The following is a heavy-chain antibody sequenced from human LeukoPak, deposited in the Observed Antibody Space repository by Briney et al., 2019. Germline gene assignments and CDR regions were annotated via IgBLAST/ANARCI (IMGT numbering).Heavy chain of an antibody. J-gene: IGHJ4*02. Sequence: PSETLSLTCTVSGGSISSYYWSWIRQPPGKGLEWIGYIYYSGSTNYNPSLKSRATISVDTSKNQFSLKLSSVTAADTAVYYCARERIDGSGSYSQFDYWGQGTLVTVSS. V-gene: IGHV4-59*01. CDR1: GGSISSYY. CDR2: IYYSGST. D-gene: IGHD3-10*01. CDR3: ARERIDGSGSYSQFDY.